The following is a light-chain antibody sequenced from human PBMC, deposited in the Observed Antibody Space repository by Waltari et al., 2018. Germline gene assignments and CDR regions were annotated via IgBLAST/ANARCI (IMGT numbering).Light chain of an antibody. CDR1: QSLLHSSGYTF. J-gene: IGKJ1*01. CDR2: LVS. V-gene: IGKV2-28*01. Sequence: DIVMTQSPLSLPVSPGEPASISCRSSQSLLHSSGYTFLDWYLQKPGQSPQLLIYLVSNRASGVPDRFRGSGSGTDFTLKISRVEAEDVGVYYCMQARQTPWTFGQGTKVEIK. CDR3: MQARQTPWT.